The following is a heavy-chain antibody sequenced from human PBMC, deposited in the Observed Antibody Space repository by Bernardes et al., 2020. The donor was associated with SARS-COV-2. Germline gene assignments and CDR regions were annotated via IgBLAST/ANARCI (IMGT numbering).Heavy chain of an antibody. CDR3: ARTGFDYGGNGAFDI. V-gene: IGHV3-53*01. D-gene: IGHD4-17*01. CDR2: IYSGGST. Sequence: GSLRLSCSASGFTVSSHYMTWVRQAPGKGLEWVSVIYSGGSTYYADSVKGRFTISRDNSKNTLYLQMNSLRAEDTAVYYCARTGFDYGGNGAFDIWGQGTMVTVSS. J-gene: IGHJ3*02. CDR1: GFTVSSHY.